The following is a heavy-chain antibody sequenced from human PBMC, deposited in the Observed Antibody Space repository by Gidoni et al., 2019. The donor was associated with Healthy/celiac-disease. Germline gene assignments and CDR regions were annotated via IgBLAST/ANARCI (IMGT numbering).Heavy chain of an antibody. D-gene: IGHD1-26*01. CDR1: GDSVSRNSAA. Sequence: QVQLQQSGPGLVKPSQTLSLTCAIPGDSVSRNSAAWNWIRQSPSRGLEWLGRTYYRSKWYNDYAVSVKSRITINPDTSKNQFSLQLNSVTPEDTAVYYCARDWGSSGSYYQAYYGMDVWGQGTTVTVSS. V-gene: IGHV6-1*01. CDR2: TYYRSKWYN. J-gene: IGHJ6*02. CDR3: ARDWGSSGSYYQAYYGMDV.